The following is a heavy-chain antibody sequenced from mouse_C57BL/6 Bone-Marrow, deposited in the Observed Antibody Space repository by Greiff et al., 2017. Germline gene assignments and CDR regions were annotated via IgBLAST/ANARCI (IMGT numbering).Heavy chain of an antibody. CDR3: ARDGYWFAY. CDR2: ISYDGSN. Sequence: VQLQQSGPGLVKPSQSLSLTCSVTGYSITSGYYWNWIRQFPGNKLEWMGYISYDGSNNYNPSLKNRISITRDTSTNQFFLKLNSVTTEDTATYYCARDGYWFAYWGQGTLVTVSA. CDR1: GYSITSGYY. D-gene: IGHD2-2*01. V-gene: IGHV3-6*01. J-gene: IGHJ3*01.